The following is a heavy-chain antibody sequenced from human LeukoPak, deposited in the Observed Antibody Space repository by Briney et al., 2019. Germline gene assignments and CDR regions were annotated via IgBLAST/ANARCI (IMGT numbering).Heavy chain of an antibody. V-gene: IGHV1-8*02. CDR3: ARGAIDLLWFGELFSLDY. CDR2: MNPNSGNT. J-gene: IGHJ4*02. Sequence: ASVKVSCKASGYTFTSYGISWVRQAPGQGLEWMGWMNPNSGNTGYAQKFQGRVTMTRNTSISTAYMELSSLRSEDTAVYYCARGAIDLLWFGELFSLDYWGQGTLVTVSS. D-gene: IGHD3-10*01. CDR1: GYTFTSYG.